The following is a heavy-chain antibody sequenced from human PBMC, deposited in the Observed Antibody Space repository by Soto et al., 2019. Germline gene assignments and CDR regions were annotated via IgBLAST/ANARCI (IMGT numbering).Heavy chain of an antibody. D-gene: IGHD5-18*01. CDR1: GFTVSYNY. J-gene: IGHJ6*02. V-gene: IGHV3-53*01. CDR2: IYSGGST. CDR3: ARERREIQLILYGMDV. Sequence: EVQLVESGGGLIQPGGSLRLSCAASGFTVSYNYMSWVRQAPGKGLEWVSVIYSGGSTYYADSVKGRFTISRDNSKNTLYLQMNSLRAEDTAVYYCARERREIQLILYGMDVWGQGTTVTVSS.